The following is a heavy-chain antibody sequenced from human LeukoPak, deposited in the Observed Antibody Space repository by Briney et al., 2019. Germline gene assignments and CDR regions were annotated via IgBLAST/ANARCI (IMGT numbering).Heavy chain of an antibody. J-gene: IGHJ5*02. Sequence: SETLSLTCTVSGYSISSGYYWGWIRQPPGKGLEWIGSIYHSGSTYYNPSLKSRVTISVDTSKNQFSLKLSSVTAADTAVYYCARDFGGVVVVPAAMISRGHWFDPWGQGTLVTVSS. CDR2: IYHSGST. D-gene: IGHD2-2*01. V-gene: IGHV4-38-2*02. CDR1: GYSISSGYY. CDR3: ARDFGGVVVVPAAMISRGHWFDP.